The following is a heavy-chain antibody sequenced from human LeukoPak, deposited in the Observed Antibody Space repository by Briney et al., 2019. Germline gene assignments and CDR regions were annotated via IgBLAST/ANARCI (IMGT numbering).Heavy chain of an antibody. CDR3: ARTSIAARRANAFDI. CDR1: GGSFSGYY. D-gene: IGHD6-6*01. J-gene: IGHJ3*02. CDR2: IYHSGST. Sequence: SETLSLTCAVYGGSFSGYYWSWIRQPPGKGLGWIGYIYHSGSTYYNPSLKSRVTISVDRSKNQFSLKLSSVTAADAAVYYCARTSIAARRANAFDIWGQGTMVTVSS. V-gene: IGHV4-34*01.